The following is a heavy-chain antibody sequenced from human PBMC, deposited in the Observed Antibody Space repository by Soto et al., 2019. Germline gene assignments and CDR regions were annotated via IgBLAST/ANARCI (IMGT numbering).Heavy chain of an antibody. CDR2: ISTTSFTI. D-gene: IGHD2-15*01. Sequence: LRLSCAASGFRFSTYNMDWVRQAPGKGPEWIAHISTTSFTIYYADSVKGRFTISRDNDRNSLYLEMNSLRDEDTAVYYCARDRCYDGTCYSASDSWGQGTQVTVSS. J-gene: IGHJ5*01. CDR3: ARDRCYDGTCYSASDS. V-gene: IGHV3-48*02. CDR1: GFRFSTYN.